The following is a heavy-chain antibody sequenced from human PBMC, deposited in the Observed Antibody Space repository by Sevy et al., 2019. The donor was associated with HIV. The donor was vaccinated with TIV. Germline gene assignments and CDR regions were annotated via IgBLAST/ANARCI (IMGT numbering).Heavy chain of an antibody. J-gene: IGHJ4*02. D-gene: IGHD3-22*01. CDR1: GFTFRSYT. CDR3: AKGPDYYASSGTPLDY. CDR2: ITGSGDKI. V-gene: IGHV3-23*01. Sequence: GGSLRLSCVVSGFTFRSYTMTWVRQAPGKGLELVSTITGSGDKIYYADSVKGRFTISRDNSRNTLYLQMSSLRAADTAVYYCAKGPDYYASSGTPLDYWGQGTLVTVSS.